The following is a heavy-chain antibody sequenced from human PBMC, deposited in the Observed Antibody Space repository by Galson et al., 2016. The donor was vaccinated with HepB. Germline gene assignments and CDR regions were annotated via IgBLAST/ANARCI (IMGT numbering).Heavy chain of an antibody. CDR3: ARVSYITMMVVVVDP. Sequence: SLRLSCAASGFSFSTCAMTWVRQAPGKGLEWISYISGTSPTIYYADSVRGRFTVSRDNAKNSLYLQMNSLRDEDTAVYYCARVSYITMMVVVVDPWGQGTLVTVSS. D-gene: IGHD3-22*01. CDR2: ISGTSPTI. CDR1: GFSFSTCA. J-gene: IGHJ5*02. V-gene: IGHV3-48*02.